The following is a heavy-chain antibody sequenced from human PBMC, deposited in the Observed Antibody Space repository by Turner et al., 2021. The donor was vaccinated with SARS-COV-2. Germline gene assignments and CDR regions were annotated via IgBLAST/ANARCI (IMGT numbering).Heavy chain of an antibody. CDR2: IHTSGST. Sequence: QLQASGPGLVTTSETLSLTCTVSGGSISTDYWSWIRQPAEKGLEWIGRIHTSGSTDYNPSLKSRDTMSVDTSKNQFSLKLSSVTAADTAVYYCARDGASGWFVGYWGQGTLVTVS. CDR1: GGSISTDY. J-gene: IGHJ4*02. D-gene: IGHD6-19*01. CDR3: ARDGASGWFVGY. V-gene: IGHV4-4*07.